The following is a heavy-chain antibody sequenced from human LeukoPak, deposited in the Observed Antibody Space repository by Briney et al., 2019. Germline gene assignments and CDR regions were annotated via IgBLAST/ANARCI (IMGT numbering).Heavy chain of an antibody. J-gene: IGHJ5*02. CDR2: IYPGDSDT. Sequence: GESLKISCKGSGYSFTSYWIGWVRQLPGIGLEWMGIIYPGDSDTRYSPSFQGQVTISADKSISTAYLQWSSLKASDTAMYYCARRVSVTTVTRRTEHNWFDPWGQGTLVTVSS. D-gene: IGHD4-17*01. CDR3: ARRVSVTTVTRRTEHNWFDP. CDR1: GYSFTSYW. V-gene: IGHV5-51*01.